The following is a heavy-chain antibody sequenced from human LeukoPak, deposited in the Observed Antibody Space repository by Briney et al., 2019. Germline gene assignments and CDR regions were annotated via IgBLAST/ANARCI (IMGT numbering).Heavy chain of an antibody. J-gene: IGHJ4*02. CDR3: AAGRIVVVVAATLGSFDY. CDR1: GGSISSYY. CDR2: IYHSGST. Sequence: PSETLSLTCTVSGGSISSYYWSWIRQPPGKGLEWIGYIYHSGSTYYNPSLKSRVTISVDRSKNQFSLKLSSVTAADTAVYYCAAGRIVVVVAATLGSFDYWGQGTLVTVSS. V-gene: IGHV4-59*04. D-gene: IGHD2-15*01.